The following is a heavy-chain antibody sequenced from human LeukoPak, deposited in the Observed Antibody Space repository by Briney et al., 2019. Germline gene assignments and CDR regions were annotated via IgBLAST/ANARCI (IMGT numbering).Heavy chain of an antibody. CDR2: MNPNSGNT. D-gene: IGHD4-17*01. Sequence: ASVKVSCKASGYTFTSYDINWVRQATGQGLEWVGWMNPNSGNTGYAQKFQGRVTMTRNTSISTAYMELSSLRSEDTAVYYCARGGYGDYRSYYYYMDVWGKGTTVTVSS. V-gene: IGHV1-8*01. CDR3: ARGGYGDYRSYYYYMDV. J-gene: IGHJ6*03. CDR1: GYTFTSYD.